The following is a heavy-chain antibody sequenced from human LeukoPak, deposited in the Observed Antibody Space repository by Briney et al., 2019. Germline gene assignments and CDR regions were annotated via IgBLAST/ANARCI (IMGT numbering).Heavy chain of an antibody. CDR3: ARGGSLVSY. V-gene: IGHV4-39*01. CDR1: GGSISSSSYY. D-gene: IGHD3-16*02. J-gene: IGHJ4*02. CDR2: IYYSGST. Sequence: SETLSLTCTVSGGSISSSSYYWGWIRQPPGKGLEWIGSIYYSGSTYYNPSLKSRVTISVDTSKNQFSLKLSSVTAADTAVYYCARGGSLVSYWGQGTLVTVSS.